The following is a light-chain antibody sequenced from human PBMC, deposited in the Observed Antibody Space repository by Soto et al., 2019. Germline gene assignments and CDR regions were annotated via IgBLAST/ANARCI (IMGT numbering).Light chain of an antibody. V-gene: IGLV2-14*01. Sequence: QSALTQPRSVSGSPGQSVTISCTGTSSDVGAYNYVSWYQQHPGKAPKLMISEVNNRPSGVSNRFSGSKSGNTASLTISGLQAEDEADYYCSSYTTSSTLAFGGGTKLTVL. CDR3: SSYTTSSTLA. J-gene: IGLJ2*01. CDR1: SSDVGAYNY. CDR2: EVN.